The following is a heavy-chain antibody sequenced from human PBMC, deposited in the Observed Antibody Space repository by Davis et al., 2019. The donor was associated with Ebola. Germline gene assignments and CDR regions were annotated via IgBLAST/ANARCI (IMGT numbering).Heavy chain of an antibody. CDR1: GFTFSSYA. Sequence: GESLKISCAASGFTFSSYAMSWVRQAPGKGLEWVSYISGGSGEIHYADSVKGRFTISRDNARNSLYLQMNSLRDEDTALYYCARDHNWAFDSWGQGSLVTVSS. V-gene: IGHV3-48*02. CDR2: ISGGSGEI. J-gene: IGHJ4*02. CDR3: ARDHNWAFDS. D-gene: IGHD1-1*01.